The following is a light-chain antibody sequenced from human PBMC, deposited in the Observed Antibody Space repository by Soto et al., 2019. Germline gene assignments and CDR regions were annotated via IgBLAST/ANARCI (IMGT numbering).Light chain of an antibody. J-gene: IGLJ2*01. CDR3: QSYDNSLGHVV. Sequence: QSVLTQPPSVSGAPGQRVTIPCTGSNSNIGSFYDVHWYQQLPGTVPKLLIYGDNNRPSGVPDRFSGSKSGTSASLAITGLQAEDEADYYCQSYDNSLGHVVFGGGTKLTVL. V-gene: IGLV1-40*01. CDR1: NSNIGSFYD. CDR2: GDN.